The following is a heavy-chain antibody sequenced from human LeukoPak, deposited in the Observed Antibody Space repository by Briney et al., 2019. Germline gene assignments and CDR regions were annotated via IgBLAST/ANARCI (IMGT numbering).Heavy chain of an antibody. J-gene: IGHJ3*02. CDR3: ARDQGEWLVANAFDI. D-gene: IGHD6-19*01. CDR1: GGTFSSYA. CDR2: IIPIFGTA. Sequence: SVKVSYKASGGTFSSYAISWVRQAPGQGLEWMGRIIPIFGTANYAQKFQGRVTITTDESTSTAYMELSSLRSEDTAVYYCARDQGEWLVANAFDIWGQGTMVTVSS. V-gene: IGHV1-69*05.